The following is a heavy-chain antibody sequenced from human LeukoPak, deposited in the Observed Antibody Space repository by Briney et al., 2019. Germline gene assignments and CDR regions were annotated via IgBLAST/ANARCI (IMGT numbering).Heavy chain of an antibody. J-gene: IGHJ3*02. D-gene: IGHD2-2*03. CDR1: GGSVRGYY. CDR2: IFYSWST. CDR3: AKSNGYGLIDI. V-gene: IGHV4-59*02. Sequence: SETLSLTCTVSGGSVRGYYWSWIRQPPGPALGWIGNIFYSWSTYYSPSLKSRVTISLDTSRNQFSLKLNSVTAADTAVYYCAKSNGYGLIDIWGQGTMVTVSS.